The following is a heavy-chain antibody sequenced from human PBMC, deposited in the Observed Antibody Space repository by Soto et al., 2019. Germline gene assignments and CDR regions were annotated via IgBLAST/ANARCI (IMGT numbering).Heavy chain of an antibody. D-gene: IGHD2-2*01. CDR1: GGTFSTYT. CDR3: SIGSWSAETFAV. Sequence: QVHLEQSGAEVKKPGSSVKVSCKAAGGTFSTYTLIWVRQATGQGLEWMGRIIPMLTVTNSAQKFQGRVTVTADKSTSPAFVELTSLTSDDTAVYYCSIGSWSAETFAVWGQGTMVTVSS. J-gene: IGHJ3*01. V-gene: IGHV1-69*02. CDR2: IIPMLTVT.